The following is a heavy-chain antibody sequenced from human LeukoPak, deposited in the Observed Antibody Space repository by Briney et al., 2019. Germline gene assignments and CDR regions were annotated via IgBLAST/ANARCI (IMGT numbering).Heavy chain of an antibody. Sequence: GGSLRLSCAASGFIFSDYYMTWLRQAPGKGLEWASYISSSGSTIYSADSVKGRFTISRDNANNSLYLQMNSLKAEDTALYYCAKGKRIYNNWGQGTLVTVSS. CDR3: AKGKRIYNN. J-gene: IGHJ4*02. V-gene: IGHV3-11*01. D-gene: IGHD1-1*01. CDR2: ISSSGSTI. CDR1: GFIFSDYY.